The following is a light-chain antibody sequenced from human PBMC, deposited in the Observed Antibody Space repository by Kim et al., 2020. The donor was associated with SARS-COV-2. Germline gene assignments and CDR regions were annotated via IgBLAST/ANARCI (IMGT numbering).Light chain of an antibody. CDR1: QDIGNY. CDR2: DAS. CDR3: QQYDHLPIT. V-gene: IGKV1-33*01. Sequence: ALDGDRVTIPCQASQDIGNYLNWYEQKPGKVPKLVIYDASNLETGVPSRFSGSGFGAEFTLTINNLQPEDIATYYCQQYDHLPITFGQGTRLEIK. J-gene: IGKJ5*01.